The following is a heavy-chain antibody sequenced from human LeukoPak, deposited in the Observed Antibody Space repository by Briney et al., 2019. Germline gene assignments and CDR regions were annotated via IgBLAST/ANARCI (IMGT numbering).Heavy chain of an antibody. CDR2: ISGSGGST. J-gene: IGHJ4*02. D-gene: IGHD6-19*01. Sequence: GGSLRLSCAASGFTFNTYAMSWVRQAPGTGLERVSSISGSGGSTYYADSVKGRFTISRDNSKNTLYLQMNSLRAEDTAVYYCAKTYSSGAMSLYFDYWGQGTLVTVSS. CDR3: AKTYSSGAMSLYFDY. V-gene: IGHV3-23*01. CDR1: GFTFNTYA.